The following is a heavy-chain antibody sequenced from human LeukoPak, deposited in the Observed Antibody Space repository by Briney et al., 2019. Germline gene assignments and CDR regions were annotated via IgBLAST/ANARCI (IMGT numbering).Heavy chain of an antibody. J-gene: IGHJ4*02. CDR1: GFTFSSYD. V-gene: IGHV3-23*01. D-gene: IGHD6-6*01. CDR2: ISNSGGST. Sequence: GGSLRLSCAASGFTFSSYDMSWVRQAPGKGLEWVSTISNSGGSTYYADSVKGRFTISRDNSKNTLSLQMNSLRAEDTAVYSCAKDPSSSSDSFDYWGQGTLVTVSS. CDR3: AKDPSSSSDSFDY.